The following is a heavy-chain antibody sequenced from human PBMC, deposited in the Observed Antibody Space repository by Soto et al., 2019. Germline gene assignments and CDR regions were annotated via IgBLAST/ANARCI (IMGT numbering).Heavy chain of an antibody. CDR3: AKDVMGTIRGASSDH. CDR2: ISWNSGGI. V-gene: IGHV3-9*01. CDR1: GFTFGDYA. J-gene: IGHJ4*02. Sequence: EVQLVESGGGLVQPGRSLRLSCAASGFTFGDYAMHWVRQPPGKGLEWVSGISWNSGGIAYADSVKGRFTISRDNAKNSLYLQMNSLRAEDTAFYYCAKDVMGTIRGASSDHWGQGTLVIVSS. D-gene: IGHD1-1*01.